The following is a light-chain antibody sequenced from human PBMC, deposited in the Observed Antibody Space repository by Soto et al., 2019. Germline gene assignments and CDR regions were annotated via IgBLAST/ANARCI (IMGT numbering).Light chain of an antibody. J-gene: IGLJ3*02. Sequence: QSVLTQPPSASGTPGQTVTISCSGGSSNMGRNAVNWYQQLPGTAPKLLIYGSVKRPSGVPDRFSGSKSGTSASLAISGLQSDDEADYYCAAWDDTLNGWVFGGGTKLTVL. V-gene: IGLV1-44*01. CDR3: AAWDDTLNGWV. CDR2: GSV. CDR1: SSNMGRNA.